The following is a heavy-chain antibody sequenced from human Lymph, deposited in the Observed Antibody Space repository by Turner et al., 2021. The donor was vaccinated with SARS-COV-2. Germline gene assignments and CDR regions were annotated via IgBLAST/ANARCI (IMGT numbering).Heavy chain of an antibody. D-gene: IGHD6-25*01. J-gene: IGHJ5*02. CDR1: GYTFTSYD. CDR2: TNPNSGYT. Sequence: QVQLVQSGAEVKKPGASVKVSCKASGYTFTSYDINWVRQATGQGLELMGWTNPNSGYTGYAQKFQGRVTMTRNTSISTAYMELNSLTSDDTAVYYCAKGDGYPPHGLLDPWGQGTLVTVSS. CDR3: AKGDGYPPHGLLDP. V-gene: IGHV1-8*01.